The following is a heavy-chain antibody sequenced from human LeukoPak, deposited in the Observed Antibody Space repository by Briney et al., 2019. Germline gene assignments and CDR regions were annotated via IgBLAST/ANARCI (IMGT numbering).Heavy chain of an antibody. CDR3: ARHRDYVPDI. Sequence: GESLQISCQGSGYTFTSYWIGWVRQLPGKGLEWMGIIYPGDSDTRYSPSFQGQVTISADKSITTAYLQWSSLKASDTAMYYCARHRDYVPDIWGQGTMVTVSS. J-gene: IGHJ3*02. V-gene: IGHV5-51*01. CDR1: GYTFTSYW. D-gene: IGHD3-16*01. CDR2: IYPGDSDT.